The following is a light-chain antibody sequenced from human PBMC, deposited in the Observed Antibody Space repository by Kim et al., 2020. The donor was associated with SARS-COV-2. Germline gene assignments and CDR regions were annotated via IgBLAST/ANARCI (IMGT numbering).Light chain of an antibody. CDR3: NCRDSNHWV. V-gene: IGLV3-19*01. J-gene: IGLJ3*02. CDR1: ILRSHS. Sequence: ALSPTVRIPSQCAILRSHSSCWYRQTPGQTPLLVFYDKNNRPSGFPSRFSGSTSGNTASLTITGAQAEDEADYYCNCRDSNHWVFGGGTQLTVL. CDR2: DKN.